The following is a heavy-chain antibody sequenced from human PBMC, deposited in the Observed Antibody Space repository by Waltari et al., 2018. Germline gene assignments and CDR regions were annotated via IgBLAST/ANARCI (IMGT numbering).Heavy chain of an antibody. D-gene: IGHD2-15*01. CDR2: MNPNSGNT. Sequence: QVQLVQSGAEVKKPGASVKVSCKASGYTFTSYDINWVRQATGQGLEWMGWMNPNSGNTGYAQKFQGRVTMTRNTSISTAYMELSSLRSEDTAVYYCARNEWGYCSGGSCYTFEYFQHWGQGTLVTVSS. J-gene: IGHJ1*01. CDR3: ARNEWGYCSGGSCYTFEYFQH. CDR1: GYTFTSYD. V-gene: IGHV1-8*01.